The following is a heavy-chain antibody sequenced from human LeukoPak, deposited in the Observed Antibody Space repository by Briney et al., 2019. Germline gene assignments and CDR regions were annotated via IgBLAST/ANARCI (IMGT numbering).Heavy chain of an antibody. CDR3: ARTLGYSYGYYYYYGMDV. Sequence: PGGSLRLSCAASGFAVSSNYMNWVRQAPGKGLEWVSVIYSGGSTYYADSVKGRFTISRDNSKNTLYLQMNSLRAEDTAVYYCARTLGYSYGYYYYYGMDVWGQGTTVTVSS. CDR1: GFAVSSNY. V-gene: IGHV3-53*01. D-gene: IGHD5-18*01. CDR2: IYSGGST. J-gene: IGHJ6*02.